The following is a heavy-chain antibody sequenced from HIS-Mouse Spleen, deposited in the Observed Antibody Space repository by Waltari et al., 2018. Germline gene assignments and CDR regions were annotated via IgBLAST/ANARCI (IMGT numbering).Heavy chain of an antibody. CDR3: ARSNWYFDY. CDR2: IYSGGST. J-gene: IGHJ4*02. D-gene: IGHD7-27*01. Sequence: EGQLVEAGVGLVRPGASLRLSGAAAASTVSSNYMRWVRQAPGKGLEWVSVIYSGGSTYYANSVKGRFTISRDNSKNTLYLQLNSLRAEDTAVYYCARSNWYFDYWGQGTLVTVSS. V-gene: IGHV3-66*01. CDR1: ASTVSSNY.